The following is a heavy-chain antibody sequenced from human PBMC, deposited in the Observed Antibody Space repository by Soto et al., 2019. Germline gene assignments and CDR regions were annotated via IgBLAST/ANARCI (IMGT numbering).Heavy chain of an antibody. CDR3: ASIGDSSGYDAFDI. CDR2: MNPNSGNT. CDR1: GYTFTSYD. V-gene: IGHV1-8*01. D-gene: IGHD3-22*01. Sequence: GASVKVSCKASGYTFTSYDINWVRQATGQGLEWMGWMNPNSGNTGYAQKFQGRVTMTRNTSISTAYMELSSLRSEDTAVYYCASIGDSSGYDAFDIWGQWTMVTVSS. J-gene: IGHJ3*02.